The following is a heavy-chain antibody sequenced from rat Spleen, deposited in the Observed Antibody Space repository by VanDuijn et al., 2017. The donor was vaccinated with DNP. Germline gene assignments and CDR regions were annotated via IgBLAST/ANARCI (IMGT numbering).Heavy chain of an antibody. CDR1: GYSISRTY. CDR2: ISYSGTT. J-gene: IGHJ3*01. Sequence: EVQLQESGPGLVKPSQSLSLTCSVTGYSISRTYWGWFRKFPGNKMEWIGHISYSGTTSYHPSLKSRISITRDTSKNHFFLQLKSVNTEDTATYYWATPGDNNGYNWFPYWGQGTLVTVSS. D-gene: IGHD1-11*01. V-gene: IGHV3-1*01. CDR3: ATPGDNNGYNWFPY.